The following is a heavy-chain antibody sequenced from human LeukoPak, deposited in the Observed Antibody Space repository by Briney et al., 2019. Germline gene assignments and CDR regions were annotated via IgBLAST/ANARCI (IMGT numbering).Heavy chain of an antibody. CDR3: ARVLAVAGSNWFDP. D-gene: IGHD6-19*01. CDR2: ISAYNVNT. CDR1: GYTFISYG. V-gene: IGHV1-18*01. J-gene: IGHJ5*02. Sequence: GASVTVSCKASGYTFISYGITWVRQAPGQGLEWMGWISAYNVNTDYAQNLQGRITMTTDTSTSTAYMELRNLRSDDTAVYFCARVLAVAGSNWFDPWGQGTLVTVSS.